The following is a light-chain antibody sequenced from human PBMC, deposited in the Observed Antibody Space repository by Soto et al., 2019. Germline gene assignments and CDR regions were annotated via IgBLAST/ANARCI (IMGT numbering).Light chain of an antibody. J-gene: IGLJ3*02. CDR3: QAYDYSLTASV. V-gene: IGLV2-14*01. Sequence: QSVLTQAASVSESPGQSISLSCGGTSTDVGSHNYVSWYQQHPGKAPKLIIFEVNNRPSGVPERFSGSKSGTSASLAITGLQGEDEADYYCQAYDYSLTASVFGGGTKLTVL. CDR2: EVN. CDR1: STDVGSHNY.